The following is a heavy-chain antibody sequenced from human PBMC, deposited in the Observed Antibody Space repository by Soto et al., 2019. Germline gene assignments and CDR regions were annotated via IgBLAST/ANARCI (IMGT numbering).Heavy chain of an antibody. CDR3: ARAAASLDP. Sequence: QVQLVQSGAEVKKPGASVKVSCTASGYNFNSYDINWVRQATGQGLEWMGWMNPKSGSKGYAQKFQDRVTMTMDTSITTSYLELNSLTYEDTAVYYCARAAASLDPWGQGTLVTVSS. CDR1: GYNFNSYD. D-gene: IGHD6-25*01. V-gene: IGHV1-8*01. CDR2: MNPKSGSK. J-gene: IGHJ5*02.